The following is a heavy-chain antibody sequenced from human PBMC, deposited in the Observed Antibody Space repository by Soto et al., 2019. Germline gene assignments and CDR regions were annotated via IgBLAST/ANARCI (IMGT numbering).Heavy chain of an antibody. CDR2: ISAHTGSS. CDR1: GYTFTSSG. J-gene: IGHJ3*01. V-gene: IGHV1-18*01. D-gene: IGHD3-22*01. CDR3: ERALFSQGSDSSGYSFDDFDF. Sequence: ASVKVSCKASGYTFTSSGMSWVRQAPGQGLEWMGWISAHTGSSEYAQRFQGRVTMTTDRSTSTAYMELRSLRSDDTAVYYCERALFSQGSDSSGYSFDDFDFWGQGTLVTV.